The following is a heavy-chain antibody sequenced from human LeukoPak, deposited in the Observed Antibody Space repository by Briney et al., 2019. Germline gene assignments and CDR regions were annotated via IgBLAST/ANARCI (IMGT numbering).Heavy chain of an antibody. J-gene: IGHJ5*02. Sequence: KPSETLSLTCTVSGASISSYWSWIRQPPGKGLEWIADLYHSGSTNYNPSLKSRVTISVDTSKNQFSLKLSSVTAADTAVYYCARHSGTTVTFWFDPWGQGTLVTVSS. CDR1: GASISSY. CDR2: LYHSGST. V-gene: IGHV4-59*08. CDR3: ARHSGTTVTFWFDP. D-gene: IGHD4-17*01.